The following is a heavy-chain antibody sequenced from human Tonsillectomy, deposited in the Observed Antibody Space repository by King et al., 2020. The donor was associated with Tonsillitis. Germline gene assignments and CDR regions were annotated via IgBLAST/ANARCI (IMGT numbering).Heavy chain of an antibody. D-gene: IGHD3-22*01. CDR3: ARVKKYYYDSSGYPLDTFDI. J-gene: IGHJ3*02. Sequence: VQLVQSGGGLVKPGGSLRLSCAASEFIFSTYTMNWVRQAPGKGLEWVSSIGSSGGYIYYADSVKGRFTITRDNAENSLYLQMNSLRAEDTAVYYCARVKKYYYDSSGYPLDTFDIWAKGQWSPSLQ. CDR1: EFIFSTYT. V-gene: IGHV3-21*01. CDR2: IGSSGGYI.